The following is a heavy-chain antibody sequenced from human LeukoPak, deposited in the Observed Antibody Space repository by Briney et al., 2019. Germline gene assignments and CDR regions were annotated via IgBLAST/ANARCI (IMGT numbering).Heavy chain of an antibody. V-gene: IGHV3-30*18. J-gene: IGHJ4*02. Sequence: PRGSLRLSCAAPGFTLSNFGMHWVRQAPGKGLGWVAIVSHDGSQQFYADSVKGRFTISRDNSQNTPHLQMSSLRVEDTGVYYCAKETDASSSYNFHYWGQGALVTVSS. CDR1: GFTLSNFG. D-gene: IGHD3-22*01. CDR3: AKETDASSSYNFHY. CDR2: VSHDGSQQ.